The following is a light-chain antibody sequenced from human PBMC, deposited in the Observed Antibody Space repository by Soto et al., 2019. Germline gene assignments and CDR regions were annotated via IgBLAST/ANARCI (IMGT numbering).Light chain of an antibody. Sequence: QSVLTQPASVSGSPGQSITISCTGTSGDIGSYNRVSWYQQHPGKAPKLIIYEVTDRPSGVSNRFSGSKSGSTASLTISGLQAEDEAEYYCSSYTNINTRACVFGTGTKVTVL. CDR1: SGDIGSYNR. J-gene: IGLJ1*01. CDR3: SSYTNINTRACV. V-gene: IGLV2-14*01. CDR2: EVT.